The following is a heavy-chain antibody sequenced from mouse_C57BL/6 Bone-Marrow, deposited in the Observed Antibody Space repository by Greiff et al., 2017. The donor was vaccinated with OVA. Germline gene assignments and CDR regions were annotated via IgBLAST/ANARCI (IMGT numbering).Heavy chain of an antibody. CDR3: ARDPYYSNYVDY. CDR1: GFSINSDCY. J-gene: IGHJ2*01. V-gene: IGHV3-3*01. Sequence: EVQLQQSGPSLVRPSQPLSLTCTVTGFSINSDCYWIWIRQFPGNKLEYIGYTFYSGITYYNPSLESRTYITRDTSKNQFSLKLSSVTTEDTATYYCARDPYYSNYVDYWGQGTTLTVSS. CDR2: TFYSGIT. D-gene: IGHD2-5*01.